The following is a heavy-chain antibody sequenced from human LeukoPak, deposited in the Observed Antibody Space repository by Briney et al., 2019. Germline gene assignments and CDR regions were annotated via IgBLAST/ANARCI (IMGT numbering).Heavy chain of an antibody. CDR2: IRYDGSNK. V-gene: IGHV3-30*02. D-gene: IGHD5-18*01. CDR1: GFTFSSYG. J-gene: IGHJ4*02. CDR3: AKDGIPSTGYLDY. Sequence: PGGSLRLSCAASGFTFSSYGMHWVRQAPGKGLEWVAFIRYDGSNKYYADSVKGRFTISRDNSKNTLYLQMNSLRAEDTAVYYCAKDGIPSTGYLDYWGQGTLVTVSS.